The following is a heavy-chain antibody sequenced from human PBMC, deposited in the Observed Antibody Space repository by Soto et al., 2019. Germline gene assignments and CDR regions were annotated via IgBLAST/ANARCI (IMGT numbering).Heavy chain of an antibody. CDR2: IYYSGST. J-gene: IGHJ6*02. CDR1: GGSFGSEC. V-gene: IGHV4-59*08. D-gene: IGHD2-15*01. CDR3: ARHLGFCTGGSCYSLYYGMDV. Sequence: SENLYHPHTGSGGSFGSECCSLVRQPPGKGLEWIGYIYYSGSTKYNPSLKSRVTISVDTSKNQFSLKLSSVTAADTAVYYCARHLGFCTGGSCYSLYYGMDVWGHGTTVT.